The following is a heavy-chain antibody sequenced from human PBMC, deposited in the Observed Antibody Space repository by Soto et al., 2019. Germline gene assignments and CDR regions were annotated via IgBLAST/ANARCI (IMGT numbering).Heavy chain of an antibody. J-gene: IGHJ3*02. V-gene: IGHV1-69*13. Sequence: ASVKVSCKASGGTFSSYAISWVRQAPGQGLEWMGGIIPIFGTANYAQKFQGRVTITADESTSTAYMELSSLRSEDTAVYYCAIRMLNSSGYYYHAFDIWGQGTMVTVSS. CDR1: GGTFSSYA. CDR2: IIPIFGTA. CDR3: AIRMLNSSGYYYHAFDI. D-gene: IGHD3-22*01.